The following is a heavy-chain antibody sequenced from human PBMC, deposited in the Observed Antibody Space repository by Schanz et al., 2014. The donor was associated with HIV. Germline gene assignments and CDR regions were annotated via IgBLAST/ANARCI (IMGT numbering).Heavy chain of an antibody. D-gene: IGHD3-16*01. V-gene: IGHV3-23*04. CDR1: GSTFSSYW. Sequence: EVHLVESGGGLVKPGGSLRLSCAASGSTFSSYWMHWVRQAPGKGLVWVSTISAGVGTASYADSVKGRFTISRDNSKKMLFLQMNRLRAEDTAVYYCAIRTPMISFGAFDIWGRGTMVTVSS. J-gene: IGHJ3*02. CDR3: AIRTPMISFGAFDI. CDR2: ISAGVGTA.